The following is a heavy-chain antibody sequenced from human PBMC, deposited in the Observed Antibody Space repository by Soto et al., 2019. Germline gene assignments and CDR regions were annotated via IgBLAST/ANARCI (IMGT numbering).Heavy chain of an antibody. CDR1: DFSISNFY. D-gene: IGHD6-25*01. Sequence: SVTLPLTCPFSDFSISNFYWPLIPQPSGKGLGWIGYISYSGNTNYNPSLKSRVSISVDTSKKQLSLNLTSATAADTAVYYCARAPAALSRYYFDSWGQGTPVTVSS. V-gene: IGHV4-59*01. CDR2: ISYSGNT. J-gene: IGHJ4*02. CDR3: ARAPAALSRYYFDS.